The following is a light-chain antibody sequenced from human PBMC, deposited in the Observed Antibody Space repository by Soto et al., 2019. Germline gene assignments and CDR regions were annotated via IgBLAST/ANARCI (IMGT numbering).Light chain of an antibody. Sequence: DIQMTQSPSTLSASVGDRVTITCRASQSISSWLAWYQQKPGKAPKLLIYDASSLESGVPSRFSGSGSGTEFTLTISSLRPDDFATYYCQQYNSFGQGTKLEIK. J-gene: IGKJ2*01. CDR2: DAS. CDR3: QQYNS. V-gene: IGKV1-5*01. CDR1: QSISSW.